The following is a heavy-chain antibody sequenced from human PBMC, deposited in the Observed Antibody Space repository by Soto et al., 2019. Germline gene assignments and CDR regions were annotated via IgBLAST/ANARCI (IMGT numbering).Heavy chain of an antibody. CDR3: AKDRPDYGGNQGGGWFDP. CDR2: ISGSGGST. CDR1: GFTFSSYA. J-gene: IGHJ5*02. V-gene: IGHV3-23*01. D-gene: IGHD4-17*01. Sequence: EVQLLESGGGLVQPGGSLRLSCAASGFTFSSYAMSWVRQAPGKGLVWVSAISGSGGSTYYADSVKGRFTISRDNSKNTLYLQMNSLRAEDTAVYYCAKDRPDYGGNQGGGWFDPWGQGTLVTVSS.